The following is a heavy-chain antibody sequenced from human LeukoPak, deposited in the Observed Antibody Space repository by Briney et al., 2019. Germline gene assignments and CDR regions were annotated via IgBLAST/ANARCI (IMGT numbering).Heavy chain of an antibody. CDR3: ARGSKMLGYNWFDP. Sequence: PSETLSLTCAVYGGSFSGYYWNWIRQPPGKGLEWIGEINHSGSTNYIPSLKSRVTISVATSKNQFSLKLSPVTAADTAVYYCARGSKMLGYNWFDPWGQGTLVTVSS. V-gene: IGHV4-34*01. CDR1: GGSFSGYY. D-gene: IGHD1-26*01. CDR2: INHSGST. J-gene: IGHJ5*02.